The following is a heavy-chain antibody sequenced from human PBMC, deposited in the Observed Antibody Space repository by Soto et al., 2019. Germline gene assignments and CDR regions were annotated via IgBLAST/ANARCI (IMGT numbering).Heavy chain of an antibody. CDR2: IYTSGST. V-gene: IGHV4-4*07. D-gene: IGHD1-26*01. CDR1: GGSISSYY. Sequence: SETRSLTCTVSGGSISSYYWSWIRQPAGKGLEWIGRIYTSGSTNYNPSLKSRVTMSVDTSKNQFSLKLSSVTAADTAVYYCARDRASVGATDAFDIWGQGTMVTVSS. CDR3: ARDRASVGATDAFDI. J-gene: IGHJ3*02.